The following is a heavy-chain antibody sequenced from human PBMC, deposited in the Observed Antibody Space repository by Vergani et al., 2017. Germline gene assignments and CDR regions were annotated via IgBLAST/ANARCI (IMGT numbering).Heavy chain of an antibody. D-gene: IGHD4-17*01. CDR2: IYHSGST. CDR1: GYSISSGYY. V-gene: IGHV4-38-2*01. CDR3: ARHPSYGDYSFDY. J-gene: IGHJ4*02. Sequence: QVRLQESGPGLVKPSETLSLTCAVSGYSISSGYYWGWIRQPPGKGLEWIGSIYHSGSTYYNPSLKSRVTISVDTSKNQFSLKLSSVTAADTAVYYCARHPSYGDYSFDYWGQGTLVTVSS.